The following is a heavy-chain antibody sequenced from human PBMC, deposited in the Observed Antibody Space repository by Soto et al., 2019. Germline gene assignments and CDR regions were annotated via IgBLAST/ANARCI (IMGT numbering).Heavy chain of an antibody. V-gene: IGHV3-23*01. CDR1: GFTVSSYA. Sequence: PVGSLRLSCAASGFTVSSYAMSWVRQAPGKGLEWVSAISGSGGSTYYADSVKGRFTISRDNSKNTLYLQMNSLRAEDTAVYYCAKDLGTIYLGHNPGADAFDIWGQVTMVTVSS. J-gene: IGHJ3*02. D-gene: IGHD7-27*01. CDR2: ISGSGGST. CDR3: AKDLGTIYLGHNPGADAFDI.